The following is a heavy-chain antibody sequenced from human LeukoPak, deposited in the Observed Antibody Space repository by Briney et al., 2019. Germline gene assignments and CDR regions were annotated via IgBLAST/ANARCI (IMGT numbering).Heavy chain of an antibody. CDR2: INPSGGST. CDR3: ASPGYCSGSSCYPYYFDY. J-gene: IGHJ4*02. D-gene: IGHD2-15*01. CDR1: GYTFTSYY. Sequence: EASAKVSCKASGYTFTSYYMHWVRQAPGQGLEWMGIINPSGGSTSYAQKFQGRVTMTRDTSTSTVYMELSSLRSEDTAVYYCASPGYCSGSSCYPYYFDYWGQGTLVTVSS. V-gene: IGHV1-46*01.